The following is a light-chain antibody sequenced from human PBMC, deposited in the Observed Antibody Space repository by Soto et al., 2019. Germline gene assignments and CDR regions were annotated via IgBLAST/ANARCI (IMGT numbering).Light chain of an antibody. Sequence: EIVLTQSPATLSVSPGERATFSCRASQSVSSHLAWYQQKPGQAPRLLIYAASTRATGIPARFSGSGSGTEFSLTISSLQSEDFAVYFCPHYNNRPPWTFGQGTKVEIK. V-gene: IGKV3-15*01. CDR3: PHYNNRPPWT. J-gene: IGKJ1*01. CDR1: QSVSSH. CDR2: AAS.